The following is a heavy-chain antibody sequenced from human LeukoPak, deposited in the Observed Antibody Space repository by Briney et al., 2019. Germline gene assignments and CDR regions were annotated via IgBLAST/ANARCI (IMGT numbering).Heavy chain of an antibody. Sequence: PSETLSLTCTVSGGSISSYYWSWIRQPPGKGLEWIGYINYSGSTNYNPSLKSRVTISEDTSKNQFSLKLSSVTAADTAVYYCARGLGYCSGGNCLIPLDIWGQGTMVTVSS. J-gene: IGHJ3*02. CDR1: GGSISSYY. V-gene: IGHV4-59*01. CDR2: INYSGST. CDR3: ARGLGYCSGGNCLIPLDI. D-gene: IGHD2-15*01.